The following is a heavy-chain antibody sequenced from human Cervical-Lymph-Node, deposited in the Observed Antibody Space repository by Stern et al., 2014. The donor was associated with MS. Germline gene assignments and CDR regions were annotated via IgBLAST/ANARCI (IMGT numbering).Heavy chain of an antibody. Sequence: QITLKESGPALVKPTQTLTLTCTFSGFSLSAAGMCVTWVRQPQGKALEWLALVDWDDDKYYRTSLKTRLTISKDTSKNQVVLTMTNVDPVDTATYYCARIRRAPYAYYSLDIWGQGTTVTVSS. V-gene: IGHV2-70*20. CDR3: ARIRRAPYAYYSLDI. CDR1: GFSLSAAGMC. J-gene: IGHJ6*02. D-gene: IGHD3-16*01. CDR2: VDWDDDK.